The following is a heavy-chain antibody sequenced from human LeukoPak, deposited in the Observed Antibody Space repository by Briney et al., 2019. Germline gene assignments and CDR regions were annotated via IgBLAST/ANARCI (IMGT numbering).Heavy chain of an antibody. V-gene: IGHV1-2*02. D-gene: IGHD3-22*01. CDR2: IHPSSGDT. J-gene: IGHJ4*02. Sequence: ASVKVSCKASGYTFTGYSMHWVRQAPGQGLEWMGWIHPSSGDTNYAQKFQGRVTITADKSTSTAYMELSSLRSEDTAVYYCARESYYDSSGYPFFDYWGQGTLVTVSS. CDR3: ARESYYDSSGYPFFDY. CDR1: GYTFTGYS.